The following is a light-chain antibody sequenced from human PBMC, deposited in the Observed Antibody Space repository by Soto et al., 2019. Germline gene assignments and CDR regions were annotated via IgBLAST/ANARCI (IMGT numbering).Light chain of an antibody. CDR1: RGLASSY. CDR2: AAS. V-gene: IGKV3-20*01. Sequence: DMVLTQSPGTLSLSPGERATLSCRASRGLASSYLGWYQQKLGQPPRLLLYAASKRATGIPDRFSGSGSGTDFTLTINRLEPEDSAVYYCQQYGSSPPYTFGQGTKVEI. CDR3: QQYGSSPPYT. J-gene: IGKJ2*01.